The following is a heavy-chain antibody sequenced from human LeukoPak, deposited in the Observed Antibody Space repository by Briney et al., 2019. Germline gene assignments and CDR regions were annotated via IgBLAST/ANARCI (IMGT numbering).Heavy chain of an antibody. J-gene: IGHJ4*02. CDR1: GFTFSSYA. V-gene: IGHV3-64*01. D-gene: IGHD1-26*01. CDR2: ISSNGGST. CDR3: AREEGATDY. Sequence: GGSLRLSCAASGFTFSSYAMHWVRQAPGKGLEYVSAISSNGGSTYYANSVKGRFTISRDNSKNTLYLQMGSLRAEDTAVYYCAREEGATDYWGQGTLVTVSS.